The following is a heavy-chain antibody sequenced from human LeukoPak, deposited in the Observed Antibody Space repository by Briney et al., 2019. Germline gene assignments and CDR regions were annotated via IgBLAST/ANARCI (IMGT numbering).Heavy chain of an antibody. CDR1: GGSISSSSYY. D-gene: IGHD3-9*01. CDR3: ARGDHSDWLFEAPVDY. J-gene: IGHJ4*02. CDR2: IYYSGST. V-gene: IGHV4-39*07. Sequence: NPSETLSLTCTVSGGSISSSSYYWGWIRQPPGKGLEWIGSIYYSGSTYYNPSLKSRVTISVDTSKNQFSLKLSSVTAADTAVYYCARGDHSDWLFEAPVDYWGQGTLVTVSS.